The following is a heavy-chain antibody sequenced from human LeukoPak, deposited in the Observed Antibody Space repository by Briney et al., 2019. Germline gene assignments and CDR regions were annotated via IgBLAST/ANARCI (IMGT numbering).Heavy chain of an antibody. D-gene: IGHD2-2*01. V-gene: IGHV1-2*02. Sequence: ASVKVSCTASGYTFTGYYMHWVRLGPGHGLEWMGWINPNSGGTNYAQKFQARVTMTRNTSISTAYMELSRLRSDDTAVYYCARVLVPAATDDAFDIWGQGTMVTVSS. J-gene: IGHJ3*02. CDR1: GYTFTGYY. CDR2: INPNSGGT. CDR3: ARVLVPAATDDAFDI.